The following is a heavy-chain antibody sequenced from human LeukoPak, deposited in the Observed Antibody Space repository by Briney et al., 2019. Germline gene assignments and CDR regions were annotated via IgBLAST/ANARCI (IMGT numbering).Heavy chain of an antibody. Sequence: ASVKVSCKASGYTFTDYHIHWVRQAPGQLEWMGWINPSSGDTHYAQKFQGRVTMTRDTSISTAYMELSSLSDDTAVYYCARTLWGYPFDYWGQGTLVTVSS. J-gene: IGHJ4*02. CDR2: INPSSGDT. CDR3: ARTLWGYPFDY. V-gene: IGHV1-2*02. CDR1: GYTFTDYH. D-gene: IGHD7-27*01.